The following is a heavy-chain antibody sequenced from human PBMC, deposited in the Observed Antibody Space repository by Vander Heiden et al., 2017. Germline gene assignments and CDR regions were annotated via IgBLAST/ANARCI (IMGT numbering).Heavy chain of an antibody. J-gene: IGHJ1*01. CDR3: ARDCYYDSSGYYYGLGYFQH. CDR2: ISSSSSYI. V-gene: IGHV3-21*01. CDR1: GFTFSSYT. D-gene: IGHD3-22*01. Sequence: EVQLVESGGGRVKPGGSLRLSCAPSGFTFSSYTMTWARQAPGKGLEWVSSISSSSSYIYYADSVKGRFTISRDNAKNSLYLQMNSLRAEDTAVYYCARDCYYDSSGYYYGLGYFQHWGQGTLVTVSS.